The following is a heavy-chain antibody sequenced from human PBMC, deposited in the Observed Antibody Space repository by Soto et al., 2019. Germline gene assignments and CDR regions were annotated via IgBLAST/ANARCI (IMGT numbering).Heavy chain of an antibody. J-gene: IGHJ6*02. CDR3: AKNGQPPYYYYGLDV. D-gene: IGHD2-8*01. Sequence: QGQLVQSGGEVKKPGASVKVSCKASGYTFSRYGISWVRQAPGQGLEWMGWISGYNGDTNYAQKFQSRVTMTIDTSTTTAYMELRGLTSDDTAIYYCAKNGQPPYYYYGLDVWGQGTTVTVSS. V-gene: IGHV1-18*01. CDR1: GYTFSRYG. CDR2: ISGYNGDT.